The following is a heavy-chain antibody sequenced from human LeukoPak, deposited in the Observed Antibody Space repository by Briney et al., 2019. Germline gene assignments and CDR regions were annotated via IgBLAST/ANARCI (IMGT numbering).Heavy chain of an antibody. V-gene: IGHV3-30*18. CDR1: GFTFSNYG. J-gene: IGHJ6*02. D-gene: IGHD5-18*01. Sequence: GRSLRLSCTASGFTFSNYGMHWVRQAPGKGPEWVATISYDGSKIYYEDSVKGRFTISRDNSKNMFHLQMNSLRPEDTAIYYCAKVSTALVYYYFGMDVWGQGTTVTVSS. CDR2: ISYDGSKI. CDR3: AKVSTALVYYYFGMDV.